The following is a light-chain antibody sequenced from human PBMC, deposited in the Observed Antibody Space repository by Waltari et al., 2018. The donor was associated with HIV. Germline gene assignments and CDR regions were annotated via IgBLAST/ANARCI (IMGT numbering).Light chain of an antibody. Sequence: DIQMTQSHSTLSASVGDRVSITCRASQSISSWLAWYQQKPGKAPKLLIYKASSLESGVPSRFSGSESGTEFTLTISSLQPDDFATYYCQQYSTNPYTFGQGTKLEIK. CDR2: KAS. CDR1: QSISSW. CDR3: QQYSTNPYT. J-gene: IGKJ2*01. V-gene: IGKV1-5*03.